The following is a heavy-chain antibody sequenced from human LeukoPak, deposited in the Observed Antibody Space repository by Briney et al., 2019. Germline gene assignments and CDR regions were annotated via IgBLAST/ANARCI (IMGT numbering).Heavy chain of an antibody. D-gene: IGHD3-3*01. CDR3: ARDPGIYDFWSGYFDY. CDR1: GFTFDDYG. CDR2: INWNGGST. Sequence: GGSLRLSCAASGFTFDDYGMSWVRQAPGKGLEWVSGINWNGGSTGYADSVKGRFTISRDNAKSSLYLQMNSLRAEDTALYYCARDPGIYDFWSGYFDYWGQGTLVTVSS. V-gene: IGHV3-20*04. J-gene: IGHJ4*02.